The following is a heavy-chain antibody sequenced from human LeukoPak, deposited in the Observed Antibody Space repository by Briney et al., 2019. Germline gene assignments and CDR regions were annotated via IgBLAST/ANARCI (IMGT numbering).Heavy chain of an antibody. CDR1: GFTFSSSG. Sequence: PGGSLRLSCAASGFTFSSSGMHWVRQAPGKGLEWVAVISYDGSNKYYADSVKGRFTFSRDNSKNTLYLQMNSLRAEDTAVYYCAKASNPYYDFWSGNYYFDYWGQGTLVTVSS. CDR2: ISYDGSNK. D-gene: IGHD3-3*01. CDR3: AKASNPYYDFWSGNYYFDY. J-gene: IGHJ4*02. V-gene: IGHV3-30*18.